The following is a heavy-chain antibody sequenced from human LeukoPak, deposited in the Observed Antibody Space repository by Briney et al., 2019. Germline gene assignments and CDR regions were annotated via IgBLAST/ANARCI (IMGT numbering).Heavy chain of an antibody. D-gene: IGHD3-3*01. J-gene: IGHJ4*02. CDR3: ADYGVSGVRNNFY. CDR2: ISVASNT. V-gene: IGHV3-23*01. CDR1: GLAFSSYA. Sequence: GGSLRLSCAASGLAFSSYAISWVRQAPGKGLEWVSTISVASNTFYADSVKGRFTISRDNSRNTVYLQMTSLRADDTAVYYCADYGVSGVRNNFYWGQGTLVTVSS.